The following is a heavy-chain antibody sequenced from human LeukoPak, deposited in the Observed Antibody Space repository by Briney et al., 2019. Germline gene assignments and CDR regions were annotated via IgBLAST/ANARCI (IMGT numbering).Heavy chain of an antibody. CDR1: GYTFTSYD. J-gene: IGHJ4*02. CDR2: MNPNSGNT. V-gene: IGHV1-8*01. D-gene: IGHD3-22*01. Sequence: GASVKVSCKASGYTFTSYDINWVRQATGQGLEWMGWMNPNSGNTGYAQKFQGRVTMTRNTSISTAYMELSSLRSEDTAVYYCARVLFPDYYDSSGYYFDYWGQGTLVTVSS. CDR3: ARVLFPDYYDSSGYYFDY.